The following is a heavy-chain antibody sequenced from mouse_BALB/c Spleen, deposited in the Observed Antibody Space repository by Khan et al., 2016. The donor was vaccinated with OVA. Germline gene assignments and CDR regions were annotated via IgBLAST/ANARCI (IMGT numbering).Heavy chain of an antibody. CDR2: INPSNGGT. Sequence: QVQLQQSGAELVKPGASVKLSCKASGYTFTSYYMNWVQQRPGQGLEWIGEINPSNGGTNYNEKFKSKATLTVDKSSSTAYMQFTSLTSEDSAVYSSTMGGYCYFAYWGEGTLVTVSA. D-gene: IGHD2-3*01. CDR1: GYTFTSYY. J-gene: IGHJ3*01. CDR3: TMGGYCYFAY. V-gene: IGHV1S81*02.